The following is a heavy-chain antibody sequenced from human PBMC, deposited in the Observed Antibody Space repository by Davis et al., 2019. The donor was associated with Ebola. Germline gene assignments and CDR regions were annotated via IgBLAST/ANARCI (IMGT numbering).Heavy chain of an antibody. CDR3: AYSYCISGSCYDNDY. J-gene: IGHJ4*02. D-gene: IGHD2-2*01. Sequence: MPSETLSLTCAVSGGSFSGYYLNWVRQPPGKGLEWIGEINHSGSTNYNPSPKSRVTISVDTSNNHFSLKLRSVTAADTAVYYCAYSYCISGSCYDNDYWGQGALVTVSS. V-gene: IGHV4-34*01. CDR2: INHSGST. CDR1: GGSFSGYY.